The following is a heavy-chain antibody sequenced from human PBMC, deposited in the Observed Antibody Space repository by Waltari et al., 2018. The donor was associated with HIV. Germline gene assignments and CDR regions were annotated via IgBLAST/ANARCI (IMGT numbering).Heavy chain of an antibody. V-gene: IGHV3-23*01. CDR2: IRGGGET. J-gene: IGHJ3*01. CDR3: VKDSGRAADVFDL. Sequence: QLLESGGGLVEPGGSLRLSCAASGFIFTDFAMDWVRQATGKGVEWVSSIRGGGETFYADSVKGRFTISRDNSKNTLYLQMNSLRADDAAVYYCVKDSGRAADVFDLWGQGTMVTVSS. CDR1: GFIFTDFA. D-gene: IGHD3-10*01.